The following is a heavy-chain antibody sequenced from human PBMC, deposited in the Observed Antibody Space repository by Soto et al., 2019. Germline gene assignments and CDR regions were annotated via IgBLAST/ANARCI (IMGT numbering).Heavy chain of an antibody. D-gene: IGHD4-17*01. J-gene: IGHJ4*02. CDR1: GFTFSSYA. Sequence: EVQLLESGGGLVQPGGSLRLSCAASGFTFSSYAMSWVRQAPGKGLEWVSAISGSGGSTYYADSVKGRFTISRDNSKNTLYLQMNSLRAEDTAVYYCAKDQDDVVGMTTVIMFDYWGQGTLVTVSS. CDR2: ISGSGGST. V-gene: IGHV3-23*01. CDR3: AKDQDDVVGMTTVIMFDY.